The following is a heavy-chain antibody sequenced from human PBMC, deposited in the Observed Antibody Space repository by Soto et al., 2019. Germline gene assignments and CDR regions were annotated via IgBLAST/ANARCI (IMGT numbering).Heavy chain of an antibody. Sequence: PSETLSLTCTVSGGSISRSSYYWGWIRQPPGKGLEWIGSIYYSGSTYYNPSLKSRVTISVDTSKNQFSLKLSSVTAADTAVYYCASSLYYDFWSGYYDYYYGMDVWGQGTTVT. CDR3: ASSLYYDFWSGYYDYYYGMDV. D-gene: IGHD3-3*01. J-gene: IGHJ6*02. V-gene: IGHV4-39*01. CDR2: IYYSGST. CDR1: GGSISRSSYY.